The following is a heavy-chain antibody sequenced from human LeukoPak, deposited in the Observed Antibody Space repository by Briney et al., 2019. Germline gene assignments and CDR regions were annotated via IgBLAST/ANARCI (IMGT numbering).Heavy chain of an antibody. CDR2: IYPGDSDT. CDR3: ARRPTYYYDSSGNYAVDY. CDR1: GYSFTSYW. Sequence: GESLQISCKGSGYSFTSYWIGWVRQMPGKGLEWMGIIYPGDSDTRYSPSFQGQVTISADKSISTAYLQWSSLKASDTAMYYCARRPTYYYDSSGNYAVDYWGQGTWSPSPQ. J-gene: IGHJ4*02. D-gene: IGHD3-22*01. V-gene: IGHV5-51*01.